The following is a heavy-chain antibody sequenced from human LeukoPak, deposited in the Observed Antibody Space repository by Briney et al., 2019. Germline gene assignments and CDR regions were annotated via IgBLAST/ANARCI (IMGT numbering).Heavy chain of an antibody. J-gene: IGHJ4*02. D-gene: IGHD4-11*01. CDR2: ISAYNCNT. V-gene: IGHV1-18*01. CDR1: GYTFTSYG. CDR3: ARSNDYRSFDY. Sequence: ASVKVSSKASGYTFTSYGISWVRQAPGQGLEWMGWISAYNCNTNYAQKLQGRVTMTTDTSTSTAYMELRSLRSDDTAVYYCARSNDYRSFDYWGQGTLVTVSS.